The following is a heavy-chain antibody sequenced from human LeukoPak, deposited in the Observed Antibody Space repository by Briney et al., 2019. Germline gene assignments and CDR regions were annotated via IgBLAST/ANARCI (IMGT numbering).Heavy chain of an antibody. CDR2: IKSKIDGGTT. J-gene: IGHJ4*02. V-gene: IGHV3-15*01. D-gene: IGHD2-2*01. CDR3: TKDVSVVLATINY. CDR1: GFTFSSVW. Sequence: GGSLRLSCAASGFTFSSVWMSWVRQAPGKGLEWVGRIKSKIDGGTTDYAAPVKGRFTISRDDSKDTLYLQMNSLKTEDTAVYYCTKDVSVVLATINYWGQGTLVTVSS.